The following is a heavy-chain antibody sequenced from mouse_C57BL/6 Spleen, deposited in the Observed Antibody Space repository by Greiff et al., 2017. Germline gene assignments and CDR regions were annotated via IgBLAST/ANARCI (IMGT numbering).Heavy chain of an antibody. V-gene: IGHV1-7*01. CDR3: ARTYGSSHWYFDV. D-gene: IGHD1-1*01. J-gene: IGHJ1*03. CDR2: INPSSGYT. CDR1: GYTFNSYW. Sequence: QVQLQQSGAELAKPGASVKLSCKASGYTFNSYWMHWVKQRPGQGLEWIGYINPSSGYTKYNQKFKDKATLTADKSSSTAYMQLSSLTYEASAVYFCARTYGSSHWYFDVWGTGTTVTVSS.